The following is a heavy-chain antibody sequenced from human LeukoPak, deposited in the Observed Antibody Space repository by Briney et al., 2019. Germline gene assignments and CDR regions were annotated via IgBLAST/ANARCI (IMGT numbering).Heavy chain of an antibody. CDR1: GGSFSGYY. V-gene: IGHV4-34*01. Sequence: KPSETLSLTCAVYGGSFSGYYWSWIRQPPGKGLEWIGEINHSGSTNYNPSLKSRVTISVDTSKNQFSLKLSSVTAADTAVYYCARGRITMVPYFDYWGQGTLVTVSS. CDR2: INHSGST. D-gene: IGHD3-10*01. J-gene: IGHJ4*02. CDR3: ARGRITMVPYFDY.